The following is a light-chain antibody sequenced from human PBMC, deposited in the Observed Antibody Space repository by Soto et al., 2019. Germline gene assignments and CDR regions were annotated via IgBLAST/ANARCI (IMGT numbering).Light chain of an antibody. Sequence: EIVMTQSPATLSVSPGERATLSCMASQSISNNLAWYQQQPGQTPRLLIYGASTTATGIPARFSGSGTGTEFTLTISSLQSEDFAVYYCLHYYEWPRWTFGQGTKVDI. CDR3: LHYYEWPRWT. V-gene: IGKV3-15*01. CDR1: QSISNN. J-gene: IGKJ1*01. CDR2: GAS.